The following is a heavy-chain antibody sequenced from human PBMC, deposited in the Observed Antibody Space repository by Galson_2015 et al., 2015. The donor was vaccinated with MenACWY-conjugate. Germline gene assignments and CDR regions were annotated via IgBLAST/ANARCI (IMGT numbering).Heavy chain of an antibody. CDR2: INPNSGGT. CDR3: AREGGRGCSSTSCYENYYYYGMDV. J-gene: IGHJ6*02. CDR1: GYTFTGYY. V-gene: IGHV1-2*02. D-gene: IGHD2-2*01. Sequence: SVKVSCKASGYTFTGYYMHWVRQAPGQGLEWMGWINPNSGGTSYAQKFQGRVTMTRDTSISTAYMELSRLRSDDTAVYYCAREGGRGCSSTSCYENYYYYGMDVWSQGTTVTVSS.